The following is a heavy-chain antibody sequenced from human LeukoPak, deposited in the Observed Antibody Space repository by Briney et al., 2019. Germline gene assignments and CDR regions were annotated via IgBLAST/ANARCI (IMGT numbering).Heavy chain of an antibody. J-gene: IGHJ5*02. D-gene: IGHD3-16*01. V-gene: IGHV1-2*07. Sequence: EASVKVSCKASGYTFTNYYIHWVRQAPGQGLEWMGWINPKNGGANYAPSFQGRVTMTRDRSISTVYMELTRLTSDDTAVFYCARASFWESPINWFDPWGQGTLVTVSS. CDR1: GYTFTNYY. CDR3: ARASFWESPINWFDP. CDR2: INPKNGGA.